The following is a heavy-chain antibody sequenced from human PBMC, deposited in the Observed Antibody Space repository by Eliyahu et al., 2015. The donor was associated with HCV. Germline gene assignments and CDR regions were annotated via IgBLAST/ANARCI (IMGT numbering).Heavy chain of an antibody. D-gene: IGHD3-10*01. V-gene: IGHV1-46*01. J-gene: IGHJ4*02. CDR1: GYXFTTXC. Sequence: QMQLVQSGAEVKKXGASVKVSCKASGYXFTTXCLHWVRQAPGRGLEWXGIIXPKDGRTTYAQKFQGRXTLTRDTSTSTVYMEMSSLRSEDTAVYFCARDNLQYYYGAGSYYYYWGQGSLVTVSS. CDR2: IXPKDGRT. CDR3: ARDNLQYYYGAGSYYYY.